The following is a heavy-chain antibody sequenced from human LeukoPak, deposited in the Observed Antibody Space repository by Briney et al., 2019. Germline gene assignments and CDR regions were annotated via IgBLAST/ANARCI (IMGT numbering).Heavy chain of an antibody. CDR3: AKDTTGIAAAGTTGWRY. J-gene: IGHJ4*02. CDR1: GFTFSSYA. CDR2: ISGSGGST. V-gene: IGHV3-23*01. D-gene: IGHD6-13*01. Sequence: GGSLRLSCAASGFTFSSYAMSWVRQAPGKGLEWVSAISGSGGSTYHADSVKGRFTIPRDNSKNTLYLQMNSLRAEDTAVYYCAKDTTGIAAAGTTGWRYWGQGTLVTVSS.